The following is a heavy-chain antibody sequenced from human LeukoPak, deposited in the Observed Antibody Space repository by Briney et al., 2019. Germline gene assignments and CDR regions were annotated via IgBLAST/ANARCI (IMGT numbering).Heavy chain of an antibody. CDR1: GFSFNSYS. CDR2: ITRAASTI. CDR3: ARIPYYFDF. J-gene: IGHJ4*02. Sequence: QPGGSLRLSCAASGFSFNSYSMSWVRQAPGKGLEWISYITRAASTIYYADSVKGRFTISRDNAKNSLYLQMNSLRDEDTAVYYCARIPYYFDFWGQGTLVTVSS. V-gene: IGHV3-48*02.